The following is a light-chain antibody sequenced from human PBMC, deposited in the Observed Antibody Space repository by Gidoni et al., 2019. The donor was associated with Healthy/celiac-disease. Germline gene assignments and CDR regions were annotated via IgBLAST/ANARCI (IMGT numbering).Light chain of an antibody. CDR3: QQYNSYWT. CDR2: DAS. Sequence: DIQMTQSPSTLSASVGDRVTITCRASQSISSWLAWYQQKAGKAPKLLIYDASSLESGGPPRVSGSGSGAEFTLTISSLQPDDFATYYCQQYNSYWTFGQGTKVEIK. J-gene: IGKJ1*01. CDR1: QSISSW. V-gene: IGKV1-5*01.